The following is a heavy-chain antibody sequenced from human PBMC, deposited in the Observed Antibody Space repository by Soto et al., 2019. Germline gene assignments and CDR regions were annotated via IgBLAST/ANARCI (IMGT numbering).Heavy chain of an antibody. D-gene: IGHD6-13*01. CDR3: ARLRSSWYLGGIDY. Sequence: PGQAQKSSEEGCGDRVTRYWSCWVHQKNGKGLEWMGIIYPGDSDTRYSPSFQGQVTISADKSISTAYLQWSSLKASDTAMYYCARLRSSWYLGGIDYWGQGTLVTVSS. CDR1: GDRVTRYW. V-gene: IGHV5-51*07. CDR2: IYPGDSDT. J-gene: IGHJ4*02.